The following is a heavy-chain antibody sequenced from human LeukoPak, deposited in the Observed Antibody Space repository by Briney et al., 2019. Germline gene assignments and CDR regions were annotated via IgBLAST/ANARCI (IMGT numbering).Heavy chain of an antibody. D-gene: IGHD5-12*01. Sequence: ASVKVSCKASGYTFTSYGISWVRQAPGQGLEWMGWISGYNGNTNYVQKLQGRVTMTTDTSTSTAYMELRSLRSDDTAVYYCAREFSGYDWGHFDYWGQGTLVTVSS. CDR1: GYTFTSYG. J-gene: IGHJ4*02. V-gene: IGHV1-18*04. CDR2: ISGYNGNT. CDR3: AREFSGYDWGHFDY.